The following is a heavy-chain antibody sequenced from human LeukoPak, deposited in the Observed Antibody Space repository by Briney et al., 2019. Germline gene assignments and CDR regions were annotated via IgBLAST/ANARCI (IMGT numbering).Heavy chain of an antibody. J-gene: IGHJ4*02. CDR3: ARDRDSSGWSRFDY. V-gene: IGHV1-69*13. D-gene: IGHD6-19*01. CDR2: IIPIFGTA. CDR1: GGTFSSYA. Sequence: SVKVSCKASGGTFSSYAISWVRQAPGQGLEWMGGIIPIFGTANYAQKFQGRVTITADESTSTAYMGLSSLRSEDTAVYYCARDRDSSGWSRFDYWGQGTLVTVSS.